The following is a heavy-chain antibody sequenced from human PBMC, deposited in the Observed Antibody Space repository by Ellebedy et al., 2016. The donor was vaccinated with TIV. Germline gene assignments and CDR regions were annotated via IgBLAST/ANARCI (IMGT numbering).Heavy chain of an antibody. CDR2: IFSNAEK. CDR1: GFSLSNARMG. D-gene: IGHD3-10*01. Sequence: SGPTLVKPTETLTLTCTVSGFSLSNARMGVSWIRQPPGKALEWLAHIFSNAEKSYSTSLKSRLTISKDTSKSQVVLTMTNMDPVDTATYYCARIRRYYGSGWDWGQGTLVTVSS. J-gene: IGHJ4*02. V-gene: IGHV2-26*01. CDR3: ARIRRYYGSGWD.